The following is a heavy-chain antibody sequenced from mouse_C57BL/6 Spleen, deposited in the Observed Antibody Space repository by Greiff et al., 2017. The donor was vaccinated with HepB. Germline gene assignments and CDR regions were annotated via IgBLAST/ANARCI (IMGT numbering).Heavy chain of an antibody. V-gene: IGHV1-69*01. CDR1: GYTFTSYW. CDR2: IDPSDSYT. Sequence: QVQLQQPGAELVMPGASVKLSCKASGYTFTSYWMHWVKQRPGQGLEWIGEIDPSDSYTNYNQKFKGKSTLTVDKSSSTAYMQLSSLTSEDSAVYYCARWGDWYFDAWGTGTTVTVSS. J-gene: IGHJ1*03. CDR3: ARWGDWYFDA.